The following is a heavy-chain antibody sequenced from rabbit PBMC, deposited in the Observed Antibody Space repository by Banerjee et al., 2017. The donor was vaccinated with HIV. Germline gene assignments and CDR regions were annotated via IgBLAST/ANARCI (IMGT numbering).Heavy chain of an antibody. CDR1: GFSFGDRDV. D-gene: IGHD1-1*01. V-gene: IGHV1S45*01. CDR2: INAATAKP. J-gene: IGHJ4*01. Sequence: QEQLVESGGGLVQPEGSLTLTCKASGFSFGDRDVMCWVRQAPGKGLEWIACINAATAKPVYATWAKGRFTISSDNAQNTVDLQMNSLTAADTATYFCAREDVGGSVSLWGQGTLVTVS. CDR3: AREDVGGSVSL.